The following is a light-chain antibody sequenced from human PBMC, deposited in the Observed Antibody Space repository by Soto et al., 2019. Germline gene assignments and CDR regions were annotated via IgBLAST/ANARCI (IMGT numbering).Light chain of an antibody. CDR2: GAS. J-gene: IGKJ4*01. CDR1: QSISSSY. V-gene: IGKV3-20*01. CDR3: RQYDNSPLT. Sequence: EIVLTQSPGTLSLSPGERATLSCRASQSISSSYLAWYQQKPGQAPRLLIYGASSRATGVPDRFSGSGYGTDFTLTISRLEAEDFAVYYCRQYDNSPLTFGGGTKVEIK.